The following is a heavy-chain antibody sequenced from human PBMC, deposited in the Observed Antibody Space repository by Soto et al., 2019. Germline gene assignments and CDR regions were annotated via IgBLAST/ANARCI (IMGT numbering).Heavy chain of an antibody. J-gene: IGHJ5*02. CDR3: AKNQGVELVPLATVDWFDP. CDR1: GFLFENFG. Sequence: SLRLSCAASGFLFENFGMSWVRQAPGKGLEWISSISGSGFKKYYADSVKGRFTISRDNSKSTVYLELNNLSAEDTAVYHCAKNQGVELVPLATVDWFDPWGQGSVVTV. CDR2: ISGSGFKK. D-gene: IGHD1-26*01. V-gene: IGHV3-23*01.